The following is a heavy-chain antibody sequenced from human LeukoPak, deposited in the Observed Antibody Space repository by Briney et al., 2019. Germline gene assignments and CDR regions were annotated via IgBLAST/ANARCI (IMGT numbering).Heavy chain of an antibody. V-gene: IGHV4-59*08. CDR3: ARHLLKLWHFDD. Sequence: SETLSLTCTVSGGSISSYYWSWIRQPPGKGLEWIGYIYYSGSTNYNPSLKSRVTISVDTSKNQFSLKLSSVTAADTAVYYCARHLLKLWHFDDWGQGTLVTVSS. J-gene: IGHJ4*02. CDR1: GGSISSYY. CDR2: IYYSGST. D-gene: IGHD3-16*01.